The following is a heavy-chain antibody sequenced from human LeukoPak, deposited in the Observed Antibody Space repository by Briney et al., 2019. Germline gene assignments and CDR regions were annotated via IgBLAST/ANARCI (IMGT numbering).Heavy chain of an antibody. D-gene: IGHD3-22*01. CDR1: GFTFSSYA. V-gene: IGHV3-23*01. J-gene: IGHJ5*02. Sequence: QTGGSLRLSCAASGFTFSSYAMSWVRQAPGKGLEWVSAISGSGGSTYYADSVKGRFTISRDNSKNTLYLQMNSLRAEDTAVYYCANSFDRPYYYDSSGSSWGQGTLVTVSS. CDR3: ANSFDRPYYYDSSGSS. CDR2: ISGSGGST.